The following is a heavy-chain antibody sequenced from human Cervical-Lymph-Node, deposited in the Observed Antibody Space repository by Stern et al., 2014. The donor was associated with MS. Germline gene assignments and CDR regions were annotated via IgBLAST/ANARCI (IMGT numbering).Heavy chain of an antibody. Sequence: EVQLVESGGGLVQPGGSLRLSCAASGFNFSAYSMNLVRQAPGKGLEWLSYVSSRSTTISYADSVKGRFTVSRDNAKKSFYLEMNNLRNEDTAAYYCARGNLDLWGQGTLVTVPS. CDR3: ARGNLDL. CDR2: VSSRSTTI. D-gene: IGHD1-14*01. V-gene: IGHV3-48*02. CDR1: GFNFSAYS. J-gene: IGHJ5*02.